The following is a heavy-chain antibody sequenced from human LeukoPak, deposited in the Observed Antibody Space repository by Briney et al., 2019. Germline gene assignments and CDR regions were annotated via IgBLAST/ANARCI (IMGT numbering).Heavy chain of an antibody. CDR3: AKDTARIQHKAHYFDY. V-gene: IGHV3-23*01. Sequence: GGSLKLSCAASGFTFSSYNINWVRQAPGKGLEWVSAISGSGGSTYYADSVKGRFTISRDNSKNTLYLQMNSLRAEDTAVYYCAKDTARIQHKAHYFDYWGQGTLVTVSS. D-gene: IGHD5-18*01. CDR2: ISGSGGST. CDR1: GFTFSSYN. J-gene: IGHJ4*02.